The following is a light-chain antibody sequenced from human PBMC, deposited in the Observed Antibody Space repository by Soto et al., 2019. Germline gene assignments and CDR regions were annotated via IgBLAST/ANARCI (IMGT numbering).Light chain of an antibody. CDR3: QQYNNWPYT. Sequence: EIVMTQSPATLSVSPGERDTLSCRASQSISSNLAWYQQKPGQAPRLLIYGASTRATGIPARFGGSGSGTEFTLTISSLQSEDFAVYYCQQYNNWPYTFGQGTKVDIK. V-gene: IGKV3-15*01. CDR2: GAS. J-gene: IGKJ2*01. CDR1: QSISSN.